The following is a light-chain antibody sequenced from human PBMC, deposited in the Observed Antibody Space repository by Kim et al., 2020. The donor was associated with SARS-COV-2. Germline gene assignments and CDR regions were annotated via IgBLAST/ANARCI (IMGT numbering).Light chain of an antibody. J-gene: IGKJ4*01. CDR3: QQYGSSPLT. CDR2: GSS. CDR1: QSVSSSY. Sequence: EIVLTQSPGTLSLSPGERATLSCRASQSVSSSYLAWYQQKPGQAPRLLIYGSSSRATGIPYRFSDSGSGTDFTLTISRLEPEDFAVYYCQQYGSSPLTVGGGSNVDIK. V-gene: IGKV3-20*01.